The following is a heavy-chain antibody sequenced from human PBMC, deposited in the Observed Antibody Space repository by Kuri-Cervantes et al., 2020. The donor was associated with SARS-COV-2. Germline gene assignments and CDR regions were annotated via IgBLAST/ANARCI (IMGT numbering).Heavy chain of an antibody. Sequence: SETLSLTCAVYGESFSGYYWSWIRQPPGKGLEWIGEVNHSGSTNYNPSLKSRITISGDTSKNQFSLKLSSVTAADTAVYYCARGEVVVAVAATRKFGNCFDPWGQGTLVTVSS. CDR1: GESFSGYY. D-gene: IGHD2-15*01. V-gene: IGHV4-34*01. CDR3: ARGEVVVAVAATRKFGNCFDP. CDR2: VNHSGST. J-gene: IGHJ5*02.